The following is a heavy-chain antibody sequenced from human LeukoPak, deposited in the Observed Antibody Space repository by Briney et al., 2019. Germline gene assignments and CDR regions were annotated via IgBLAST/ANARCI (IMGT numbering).Heavy chain of an antibody. CDR2: IYYSGTT. D-gene: IGHD6-6*01. V-gene: IGHV4-39*01. Sequence: SETLSLTCTVSGGSISGSNYYWGWIRQPPGKGLEWIGSIYYSGTTYYHPSLKSRVTISVDTSKNQFSLEVTSMTAADTAVYYCARHSSAARPNFDYWGQGTLVTVSS. J-gene: IGHJ4*02. CDR3: ARHSSAARPNFDY. CDR1: GGSISGSNYY.